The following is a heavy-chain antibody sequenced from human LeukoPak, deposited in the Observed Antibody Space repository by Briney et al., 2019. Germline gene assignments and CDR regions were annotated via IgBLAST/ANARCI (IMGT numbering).Heavy chain of an antibody. D-gene: IGHD4-17*01. CDR2: IYYSGST. CDR1: GGSINSYY. J-gene: IGHJ4*02. Sequence: SETLSLTCTVSGGSINSYYWSWIRQPPGKGLEWIGYIYYSGSTNYNPSLKSRVTISVDTSKNQFSLKLSSVTAADTAVYYCARSVDDYGDYAYWGQGTLVTVSS. V-gene: IGHV4-59*01. CDR3: ARSVDDYGDYAY.